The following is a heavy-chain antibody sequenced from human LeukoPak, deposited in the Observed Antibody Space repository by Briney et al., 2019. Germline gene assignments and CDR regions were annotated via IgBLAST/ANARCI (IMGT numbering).Heavy chain of an antibody. CDR1: GYTFTSYG. CDR3: ARDERYCTNGVCPYCAFDI. J-gene: IGHJ3*02. CDR2: INTNTGNP. Sequence: GASVKVSCKASGYTFTSYGISWVRQAPGQGLEWMGWINTNTGNPTYAQGFTGRFVFSLDTSVSTAYLQISSLKAEDTAVYYCARDERYCTNGVCPYCAFDIWGQGTMVTVSS. V-gene: IGHV7-4-1*02. D-gene: IGHD2-8*01.